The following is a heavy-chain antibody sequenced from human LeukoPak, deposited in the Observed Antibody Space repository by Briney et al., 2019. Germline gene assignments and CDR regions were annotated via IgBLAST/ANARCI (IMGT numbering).Heavy chain of an antibody. V-gene: IGHV3-33*01. CDR2: IWNDGSDE. CDR1: GFTFTKYA. CDR3: AFEIGRSQGAFDI. Sequence: GGSLRLSCAASGFTFTKYAMHWVRQTPGKGLEWVAAIWNDGSDENYAHSVKGRFTISSDNPKNTLYLQMNSLRAEDTAVYYCAFEIGRSQGAFDIWGQGTMITVSS. D-gene: IGHD1-26*01. J-gene: IGHJ3*02.